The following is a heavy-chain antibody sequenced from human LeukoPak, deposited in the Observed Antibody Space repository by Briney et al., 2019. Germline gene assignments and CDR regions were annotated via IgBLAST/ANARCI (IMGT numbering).Heavy chain of an antibody. CDR2: INSDGSST. J-gene: IGHJ5*02. CDR1: GFTFSSYW. V-gene: IGHV3-74*01. Sequence: GGSLRLSCAASGFTFSSYWMHWVRQAPGKGLVWVSHINSDGSSTNYADSVKGRFTTSRDNAKNTLYLQMNSLRAEDTAVYYCARTGIAARPTVWFDPWGQGTLVTVSS. CDR3: ARTGIAARPTVWFDP. D-gene: IGHD6-6*01.